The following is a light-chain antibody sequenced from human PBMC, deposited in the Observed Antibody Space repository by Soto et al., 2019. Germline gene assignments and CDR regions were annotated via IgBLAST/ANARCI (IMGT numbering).Light chain of an antibody. CDR1: QSFSSN. CDR3: QQYNNLPPLP. V-gene: IGKV3D-15*01. CDR2: GAS. J-gene: IGKJ4*01. Sequence: EIVMTQSPATLSVSPGERATLSCRASQSFSSNLAWYQQKPGQAPRILIYGASTRATGIPARFSGNGSGPEFTLTISSLQSEDFAVYYCQQYNNLPPLPFGGGTKVEIQ.